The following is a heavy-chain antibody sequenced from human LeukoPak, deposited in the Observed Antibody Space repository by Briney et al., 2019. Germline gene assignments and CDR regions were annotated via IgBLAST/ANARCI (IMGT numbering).Heavy chain of an antibody. Sequence: ASVKVSCKASGYTFTSYGISWVRQAPGQGLEWMGWISAYNGNTNYAQKLQGRVTMTTDTSTSTAYMELRSLRSDDTAVYYCARDYSSSSGAHDAFDIWGQGTMVTVSS. CDR3: ARDYSSSSGAHDAFDI. CDR2: ISAYNGNT. D-gene: IGHD6-6*01. J-gene: IGHJ3*02. V-gene: IGHV1-18*01. CDR1: GYTFTSYG.